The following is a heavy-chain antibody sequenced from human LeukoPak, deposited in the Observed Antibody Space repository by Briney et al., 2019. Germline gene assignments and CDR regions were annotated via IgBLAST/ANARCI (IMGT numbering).Heavy chain of an antibody. CDR2: ISYDGSNK. D-gene: IGHD6-13*01. J-gene: IGHJ6*03. Sequence: PGGSLRLSCAASGFTFSSYAMHWVRQAPGKGLEWVAVISYDGSNKNYADSVKGRFTISRDNSKNTLYLQMNSLRTEDTAVYFCARVAAAETYYYYYMDVWGKGTTVTVSS. CDR3: ARVAAAETYYYYYMDV. V-gene: IGHV3-30*04. CDR1: GFTFSSYA.